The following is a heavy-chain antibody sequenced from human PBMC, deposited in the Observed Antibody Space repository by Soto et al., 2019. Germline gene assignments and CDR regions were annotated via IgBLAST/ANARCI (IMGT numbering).Heavy chain of an antibody. V-gene: IGHV4-38-2*01. Sequence: SETLSLTCAVSGYSISLGYYWGWIRQTPGKGLEWIGNIDYNGVTYYNPSLKSRVTVSKDTSKNQFSLKVASVTAADTAIYYCGRVMIGTSRHTDSDYWGQGTQVTSPQ. CDR2: IDYNGVT. D-gene: IGHD2-2*01. CDR3: GRVMIGTSRHTDSDY. J-gene: IGHJ4*02. CDR1: GYSISLGYY.